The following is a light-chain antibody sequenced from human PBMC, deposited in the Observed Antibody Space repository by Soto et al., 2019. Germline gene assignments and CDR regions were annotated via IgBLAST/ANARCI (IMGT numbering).Light chain of an antibody. CDR1: SSNIGAGYD. Sequence: SVLTQPPSVSGAPGQRVTISCTGSSSNIGAGYDVHWYQQLPGRASKLLIYANNNRPSGVPDRFSGSRSSTSASLAINGLQAEDEADYSCQSSDSSLSGFYVFGTGTKVTVL. CDR3: QSSDSSLSGFYV. J-gene: IGLJ1*01. CDR2: ANN. V-gene: IGLV1-40*01.